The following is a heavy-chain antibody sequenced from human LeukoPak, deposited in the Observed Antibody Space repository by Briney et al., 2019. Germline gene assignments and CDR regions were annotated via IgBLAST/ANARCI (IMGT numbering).Heavy chain of an antibody. CDR2: IWNDGSNK. J-gene: IGHJ6*02. V-gene: IGHV3-33*01. CDR1: GFTFSSYG. D-gene: IGHD5-12*01. CDR3: ARGSGNSGYDDYYYYYGMDV. Sequence: PGGSLRLSCAASGFTFSSYGMHWVRQAPGKGLEWVAVIWNDGSNKYYADSVKGRFTISRDNSKNTLYLQMNSLRAEDTAVYYCARGSGNSGYDDYYYYYGMDVWGQGTTVTVSS.